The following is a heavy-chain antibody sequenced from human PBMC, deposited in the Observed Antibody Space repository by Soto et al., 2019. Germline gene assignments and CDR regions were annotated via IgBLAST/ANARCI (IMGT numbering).Heavy chain of an antibody. D-gene: IGHD4-17*01. J-gene: IGHJ5*02. Sequence: SETLSLTCTVSGDSINSYSWTWIRQPPGKGREWIGYIYDSGSTNYNPSLKSRVTISVDTSKNQFSLKLTSVTAADTAMYYCAREAGVRSPFDPWGQGTLVTVSS. CDR3: AREAGVRSPFDP. V-gene: IGHV4-59*01. CDR2: IYDSGST. CDR1: GDSINSYS.